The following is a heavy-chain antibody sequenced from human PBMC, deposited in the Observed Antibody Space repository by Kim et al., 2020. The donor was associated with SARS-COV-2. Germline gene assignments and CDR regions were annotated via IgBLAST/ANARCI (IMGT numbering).Heavy chain of an antibody. D-gene: IGHD3-10*02. CDR3: ARDPGWSGAIDY. J-gene: IGHJ4*02. Sequence: SADPVKGRFHIARDNSQTTLYMQMNSLRAEVTAVYYCARDPGWSGAIDYWGQGTLVSVSS. V-gene: IGHV3-30*01.